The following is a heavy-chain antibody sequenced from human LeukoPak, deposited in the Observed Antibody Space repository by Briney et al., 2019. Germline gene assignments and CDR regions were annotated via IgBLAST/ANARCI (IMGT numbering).Heavy chain of an antibody. D-gene: IGHD2-15*01. CDR1: GLTFSTYS. Sequence: PGGSLRLSCAASGLTFSTYSMTCVRQAPGKGLEWVSYIGYSNIPIYYADSVRGRFTVSRDNAKNSQYLQINSLKDEDTAVYYCATAGSNTQTWWFDYWGRGVLVTVSS. CDR2: IGYSNIPI. J-gene: IGHJ4*02. V-gene: IGHV3-48*02. CDR3: ATAGSNTQTWWFDY.